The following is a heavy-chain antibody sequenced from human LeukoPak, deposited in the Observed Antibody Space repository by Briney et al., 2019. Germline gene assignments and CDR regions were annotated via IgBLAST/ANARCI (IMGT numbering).Heavy chain of an antibody. J-gene: IGHJ4*02. CDR3: ARDFFYSSSWYGLDY. Sequence: SETLSLTCTVSGGSISSYYWSWIRQPAGKGLEWIGRIYTSGSTNYNPSLKSRVTMSVDTSKNQFSLKLSSVTPADTAVYYCARDFFYSSSWYGLDYWGQGTLVTVSS. V-gene: IGHV4-4*07. CDR1: GGSISSYY. D-gene: IGHD6-13*01. CDR2: IYTSGST.